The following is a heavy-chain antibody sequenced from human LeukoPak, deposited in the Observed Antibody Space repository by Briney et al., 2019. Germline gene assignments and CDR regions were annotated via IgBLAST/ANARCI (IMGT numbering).Heavy chain of an antibody. Sequence: GGSLRLSCAASGFTFSKYSMNWVRQVPGKGLEWVSFISSSSSNIYYADSVKGRFTISRDNAKNSLYLQMNSLRAEDTALYYCARDSDHYDSSGYFLGIMEGPYWGQGTLVTVSS. CDR2: ISSSSSNI. D-gene: IGHD3-22*01. CDR1: GFTFSKYS. V-gene: IGHV3-21*01. J-gene: IGHJ4*02. CDR3: ARDSDHYDSSGYFLGIMEGPY.